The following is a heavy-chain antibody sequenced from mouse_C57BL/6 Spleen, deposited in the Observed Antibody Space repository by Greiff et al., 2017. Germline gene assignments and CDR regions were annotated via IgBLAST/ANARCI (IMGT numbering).Heavy chain of an antibody. J-gene: IGHJ3*01. CDR1: GYTFTSYW. Sequence: QVQLQQPGAELVKPGASVKLSCKASGYTFTSYWMHWVKQRPGQGLEWIGMIHPNSGSTNYNEKFKSKATLTVDKSSSTAYMQLSSLKSEDSAVYYCAREDNDSNYPFAYWGQGTLVTVSA. V-gene: IGHV1-64*01. D-gene: IGHD2-5*01. CDR2: IHPNSGST. CDR3: AREDNDSNYPFAY.